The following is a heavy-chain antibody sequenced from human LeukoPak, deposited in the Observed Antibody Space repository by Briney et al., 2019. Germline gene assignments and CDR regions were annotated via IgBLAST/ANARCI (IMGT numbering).Heavy chain of an antibody. CDR2: ISSSSSYI. CDR1: GFTFSSYS. CDR3: ARDPGNDYGGNSGY. Sequence: GGSLRLSCAASGFTFSSYSMNWVRQAPGKGLEWVSSISSSSSYIYYADSVKGRFTISRDNAKNSLYLQMNSLRAEDTAVYYCARDPGNDYGGNSGYWGQGTLVTVSS. D-gene: IGHD4-23*01. J-gene: IGHJ4*02. V-gene: IGHV3-21*01.